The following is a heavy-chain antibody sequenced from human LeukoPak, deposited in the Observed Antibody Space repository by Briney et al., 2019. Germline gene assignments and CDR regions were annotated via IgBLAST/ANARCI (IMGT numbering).Heavy chain of an antibody. CDR1: GGSISSHY. CDR3: ARGIQLWPKD. Sequence: SETLSLTCTVSGGSISSHYWSWIRQPPGKGLEWIGYIYYSGSTNYDPSLKSRVTISVDTSKNQFSLKLSSVTAADTAVYYCARGIQLWPKDWGPGILVTVSS. D-gene: IGHD5-18*01. CDR2: IYYSGST. V-gene: IGHV4-59*11. J-gene: IGHJ4*02.